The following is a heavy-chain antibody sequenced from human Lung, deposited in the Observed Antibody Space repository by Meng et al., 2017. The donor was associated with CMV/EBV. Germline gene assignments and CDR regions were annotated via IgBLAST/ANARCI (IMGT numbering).Heavy chain of an antibody. Sequence: GGSLRLXCAASGFTFSSYAMHWVRQAPGKGLEWVAVISYDGSNKYYADSVKGRFTISRDNSKNTLYLQMNSLRAEDTAVYYCARLAGGRGSEGWGQGTLVNFAS. J-gene: IGHJ4*02. V-gene: IGHV3-30-3*01. D-gene: IGHD3-10*01. CDR2: ISYDGSNK. CDR3: ARLAGGRGSEG. CDR1: GFTFSSYA.